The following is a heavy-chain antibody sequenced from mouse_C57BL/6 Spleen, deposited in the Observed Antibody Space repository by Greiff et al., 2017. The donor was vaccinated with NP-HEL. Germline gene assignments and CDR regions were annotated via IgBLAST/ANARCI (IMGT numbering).Heavy chain of an antibody. CDR1: GFTFSSYA. V-gene: IGHV5-4*01. Sequence: EVQGVESGGGLVKPGGSLKLSCAASGFTFSSYAMSWVRQTPEKRLEWVATISDGGSYTYYPDNVKGRFTISRDNAKNNLYLQMSHVKSEDTAMYYCAKEGRGEAWFAYWGKGTLVTGSA. CDR3: AKEGRGEAWFAY. CDR2: ISDGGSYT. J-gene: IGHJ3*01.